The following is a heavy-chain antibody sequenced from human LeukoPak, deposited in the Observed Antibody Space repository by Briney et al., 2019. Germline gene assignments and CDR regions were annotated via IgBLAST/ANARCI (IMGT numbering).Heavy chain of an antibody. CDR1: EFTFSSYG. V-gene: IGHV3-30*18. Sequence: GGSLRLSCAASEFTFSSYGMNWVRQAPGKGLERVAVISYDGTNKFYVDSLRGRFTISRDNSKNTLYLQMNSLRAEDTAVYYCAKDGYYGSGTYPDYWGQGTLVTVSS. J-gene: IGHJ4*02. D-gene: IGHD3-10*01. CDR2: ISYDGTNK. CDR3: AKDGYYGSGTYPDY.